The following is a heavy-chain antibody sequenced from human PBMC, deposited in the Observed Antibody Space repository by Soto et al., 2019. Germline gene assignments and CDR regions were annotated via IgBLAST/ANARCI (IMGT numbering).Heavy chain of an antibody. D-gene: IGHD4-17*01. Sequence: QVQVVQSGAEVKKPGASVKVSCKAYGYSFTDYYMHWIRQAHGQGLEWMGWIAPQRDGTEFAQKFQGRITLTGDTSTSTAYMELKGLTSADTAVYFCARGPYGDNAFDIWGQGTVVTVSS. CDR1: GYSFTDYY. J-gene: IGHJ3*02. CDR3: ARGPYGDNAFDI. CDR2: IAPQRDGT. V-gene: IGHV1-2*02.